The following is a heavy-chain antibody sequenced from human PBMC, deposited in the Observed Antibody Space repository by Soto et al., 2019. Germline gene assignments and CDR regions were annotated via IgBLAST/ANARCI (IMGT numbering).Heavy chain of an antibody. D-gene: IGHD2-21*01. J-gene: IGHJ5*02. CDR2: IYVTGAV. CDR1: GAALNSGNYY. Sequence: SETLSLTCSVSGAALNSGNYYWSWIRQVPGKGLEWIGHIYVTGAVDYNPSLRDRITISQDTSERQFSLNLRLVTAADTAVYYCARLRIATNNYKWFDPWGPGTLVTVSS. CDR3: ARLRIATNNYKWFDP. V-gene: IGHV4-31*03.